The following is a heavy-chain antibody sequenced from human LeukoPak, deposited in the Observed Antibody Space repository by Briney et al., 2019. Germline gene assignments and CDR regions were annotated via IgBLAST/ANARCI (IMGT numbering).Heavy chain of an antibody. CDR3: ARCTTGRTFGSLREIKRSREIDY. J-gene: IGHJ4*02. CDR2: ISYDGSNK. V-gene: IGHV3-30*04. CDR1: GFTLSSYV. D-gene: IGHD1-1*01. Sequence: GGSLRLSCAASGFTLSSYVMHWVRQAPGKGLEWVAVISYDGSNKYYADSVKGRFTISRDNSKNTLYLQMNSLRAEDTAVYYCARCTTGRTFGSLREIKRSREIDYWGQGTLVTVSS.